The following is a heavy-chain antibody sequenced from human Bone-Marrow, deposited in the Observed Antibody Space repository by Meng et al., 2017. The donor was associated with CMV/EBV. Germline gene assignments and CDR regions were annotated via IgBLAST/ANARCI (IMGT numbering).Heavy chain of an antibody. J-gene: IGHJ4*02. CDR3: ARDSPPLDY. Sequence: GGSLRLSCAASGFTFSNYEMNWVRQAPGKGLEWASYISASGSTIYYADSVKGRFTISRDNAKNSLFLQMNSLRAEDTAVYYCARDSPPLDYWGQGTPVTVSS. CDR2: ISASGSTI. V-gene: IGHV3-48*03. CDR1: GFTFSNYE.